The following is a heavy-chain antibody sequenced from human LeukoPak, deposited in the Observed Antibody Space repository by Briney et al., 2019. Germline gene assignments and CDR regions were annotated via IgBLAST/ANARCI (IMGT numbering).Heavy chain of an antibody. D-gene: IGHD4-17*01. CDR1: GFTFSSYS. V-gene: IGHV3-21*04. CDR2: ISSSSSYI. Sequence: GGSLRLSCAASGFTFSSYSMNWVRQAPGKGLEWVSSISSSSSYIYYADSVKGRFTISRDNSKNTLYLQMNSLRAEDTAVYYCARKTSGYGDYSLYYYYYMDVWGKGTTVTVSS. J-gene: IGHJ6*03. CDR3: ARKTSGYGDYSLYYYYYMDV.